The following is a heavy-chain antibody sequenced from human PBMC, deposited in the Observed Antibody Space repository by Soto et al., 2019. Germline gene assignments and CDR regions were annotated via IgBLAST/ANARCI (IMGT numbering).Heavy chain of an antibody. V-gene: IGHV4-30-2*06. CDR2: TYQSGSA. Sequence: SEPLSLPSTFSGGSITSGGYSWTWIRQSPGKGLEWIGYTYQSGSAYYNPSRKSRVTISVDRSKNQFFLNLTSVTAADTSVYYCARDYYGMDFWGQGTTVTVSS. J-gene: IGHJ6*02. CDR3: ARDYYGMDF. CDR1: GGSITSGGYS.